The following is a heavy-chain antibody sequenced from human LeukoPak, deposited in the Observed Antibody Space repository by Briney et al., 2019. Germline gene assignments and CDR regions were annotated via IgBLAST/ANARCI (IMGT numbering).Heavy chain of an antibody. J-gene: IGHJ4*02. Sequence: ASVKVSCKASGYTFTSYGISWVRQAPGQGLEWMGWISAYNGNTNYAQKLQGRVTMTTDTSTSTAYMELRSLRSDDTAVYHCASVSLEPHSSGWYYFDYWGQGTLVTVSS. CDR2: ISAYNGNT. CDR3: ASVSLEPHSSGWYYFDY. CDR1: GYTFTSYG. D-gene: IGHD6-19*01. V-gene: IGHV1-18*01.